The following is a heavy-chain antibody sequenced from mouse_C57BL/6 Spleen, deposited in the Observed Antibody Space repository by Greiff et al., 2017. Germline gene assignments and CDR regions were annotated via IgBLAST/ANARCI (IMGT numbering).Heavy chain of an antibody. J-gene: IGHJ3*01. D-gene: IGHD2-3*01. CDR2: IRLKSDNYAT. V-gene: IGHV6-3*01. Sequence: EVKLQESGGGLVQPGGSMKLSCVASGFTFSNYWMNWVRQSPEKGLEWVAQIRLKSDNYATHYAESVKGRFTISRDVSKSSVYLQMNNLRATDTGIYYYSCPSIYDGYYLFAYWGQGTLVTVSA. CDR1: GFTFSNYW. CDR3: SCPSIYDGYYLFAY.